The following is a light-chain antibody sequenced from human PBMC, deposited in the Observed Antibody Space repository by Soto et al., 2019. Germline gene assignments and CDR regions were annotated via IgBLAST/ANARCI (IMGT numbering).Light chain of an antibody. Sequence: DIVMTQSPDSLAVSLGERATINCKSSQSLLYSSNNKNYLTWYQQKPGQPPKLLIYWASTRESGVPDRFSGSGSGTDFTLTISNLQAEDVAVYYCQQYYNTPLTFGGGTKVDIK. CDR3: QQYYNTPLT. CDR1: QSLLYSSNNKNY. V-gene: IGKV4-1*01. CDR2: WAS. J-gene: IGKJ4*01.